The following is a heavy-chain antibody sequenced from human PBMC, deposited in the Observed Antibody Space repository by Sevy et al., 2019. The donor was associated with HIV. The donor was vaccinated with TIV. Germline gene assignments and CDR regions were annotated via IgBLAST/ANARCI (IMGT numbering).Heavy chain of an antibody. CDR1: GYTFTSYG. Sequence: ASVKVSCKASGYTFTSYGISWVRQAPGQGLEWMGWISAYNGNTNYAQKLQGRVTMTTDTSTSTAYVELRSLRSDDTAIYYCARDLGGYGGNSIDYWGQGTLLTVSS. J-gene: IGHJ4*02. CDR3: ARDLGGYGGNSIDY. D-gene: IGHD2-21*02. CDR2: ISAYNGNT. V-gene: IGHV1-18*01.